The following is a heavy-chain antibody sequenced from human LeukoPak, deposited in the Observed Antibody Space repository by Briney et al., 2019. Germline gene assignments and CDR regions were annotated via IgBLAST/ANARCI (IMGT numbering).Heavy chain of an antibody. CDR2: ISGGGGTT. D-gene: IGHD6-19*01. CDR1: GFTFTNYV. V-gene: IGHV3-23*01. CDR3: AKDHNSGWYRRGDS. J-gene: IGHJ4*02. Sequence: PGGSLRLSCAASGFTFTNYVVSCVRQAPGKGLEWVSSISGGGGTTYYADSVKGRFAISRDNSKDTLYLQMNSLRAEDTAVYYFAKDHNSGWYRRGDSWAQGTLVNVSS.